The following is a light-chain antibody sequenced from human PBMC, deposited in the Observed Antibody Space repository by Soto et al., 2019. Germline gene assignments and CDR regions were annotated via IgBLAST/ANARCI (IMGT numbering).Light chain of an antibody. Sequence: DIVMTQSPDSLAVSLGERATITCKSSQSILYSSNSKNYLAWYQQKPGQPPKLLIYWAFIREYGVPDRFSGRGSGTDFTLAISSLQAEDVAVDYCQQYYTTPSITIGQGTRLES. CDR2: WAF. V-gene: IGKV4-1*01. J-gene: IGKJ5*01. CDR1: QSILYSSNSKNY. CDR3: QQYYTTPSIT.